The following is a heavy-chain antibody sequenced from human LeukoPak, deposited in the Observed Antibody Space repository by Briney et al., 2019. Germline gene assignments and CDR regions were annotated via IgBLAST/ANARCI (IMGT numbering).Heavy chain of an antibody. V-gene: IGHV4-61*01. J-gene: IGHJ5*02. CDR3: ARDARYFGSGSYSWFDP. D-gene: IGHD3-10*01. Sequence: SEALSLTCTVSGGSVSSGSSYWSWTRQPPGKGLEWIGYIYYSGSTNYNPSLKSRVTISVDTSKNQFSLKLSSLTAADTAVYYCARDARYFGSGSYSWFDPWGQGTLVTVSS. CDR2: IYYSGST. CDR1: GGSVSSGSSY.